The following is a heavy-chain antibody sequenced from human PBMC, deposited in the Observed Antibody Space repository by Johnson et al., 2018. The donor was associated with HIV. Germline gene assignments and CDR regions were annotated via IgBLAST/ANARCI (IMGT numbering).Heavy chain of an antibody. Sequence: VQLVESGGGVVQPGGSLRLSCAASGFTFSSYWMSWVRQAPGKGLEWVSVIYSGGSTYYADSVKGRFTISRDNSKNMLYLQMNSLRAEDTAVYYCARRLGQLTDAFDIWGQGTMVTVSS. CDR3: ARRLGQLTDAFDI. CDR1: GFTFSSYW. J-gene: IGHJ3*02. V-gene: IGHV3-66*02. D-gene: IGHD6-6*01. CDR2: IYSGGST.